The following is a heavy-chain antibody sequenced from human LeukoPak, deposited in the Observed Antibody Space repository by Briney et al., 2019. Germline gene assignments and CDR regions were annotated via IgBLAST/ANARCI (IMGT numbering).Heavy chain of an antibody. CDR1: GFTFSDHY. CDR3: TRRRFYFDY. V-gene: IGHV3-72*01. Sequence: GGSLRLSCAASGFTFSDHYMDWVRQAPGKGLGWVGRIGNKVNTYTTEYAASVKGRFTISRDDSKNSLYLQMNSLKTEDTAVYYCTRRRFYFDYWGQGTLVTVSS. J-gene: IGHJ4*02. CDR2: IGNKVNTYTT.